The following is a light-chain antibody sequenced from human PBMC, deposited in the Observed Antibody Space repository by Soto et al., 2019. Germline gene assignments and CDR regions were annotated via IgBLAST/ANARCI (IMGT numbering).Light chain of an antibody. CDR1: SSVVGAYDY. Sequence: QSALTQPASVSGSPGQSIAISCTGTSSVVGAYDYVSWYQHHPGKAPKLMIYEVANRPSGVSNRFSASKSGNTASLTISGLQAEDEADYYCTSYTTSSTWVFGGGTKLTVL. V-gene: IGLV2-14*01. CDR2: EVA. J-gene: IGLJ3*02. CDR3: TSYTTSSTWV.